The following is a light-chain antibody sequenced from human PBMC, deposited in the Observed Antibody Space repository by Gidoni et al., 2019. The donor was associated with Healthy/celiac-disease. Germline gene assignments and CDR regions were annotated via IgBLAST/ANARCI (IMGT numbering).Light chain of an antibody. V-gene: IGKV3-11*01. Sequence: EIVLTQSPATLSLSPWERATLPCRASQCVSSYLAWYQQKPGQAPRLLIYDASNRATGIPARFSGSGSGTDFTLTISSLEPEDFAVYYCQQRSNWPRTFGQGTKLEIK. J-gene: IGKJ2*01. CDR1: QCVSSY. CDR3: QQRSNWPRT. CDR2: DAS.